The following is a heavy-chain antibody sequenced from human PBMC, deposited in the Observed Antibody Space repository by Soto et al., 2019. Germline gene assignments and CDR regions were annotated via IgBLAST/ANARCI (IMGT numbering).Heavy chain of an antibody. CDR3: AASCVACGGFNYCGMDV. CDR1: GGSISSGGYY. CDR2: IYYRGST. J-gene: IGHJ6*02. V-gene: IGHV4-31*03. Sequence: QVQLQESGPGLVKPSQTLSLTGTVSGGSISSGGYYWSWILQHPGKGLEWIGYIYYRGSTYYNPSLKCRVTISVDTSKDQLSLKLSSVTAADTAVYYCAASCVACGGFNYCGMDVWGQGTTVTVS. D-gene: IGHD2-21*01.